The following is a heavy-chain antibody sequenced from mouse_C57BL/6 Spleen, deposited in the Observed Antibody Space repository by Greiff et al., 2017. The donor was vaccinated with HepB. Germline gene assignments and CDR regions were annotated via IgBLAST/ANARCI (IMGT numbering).Heavy chain of an antibody. J-gene: IGHJ3*01. Sequence: EVMLVESGGDLVKPGGSLKLSCAASGFTFSSYGMSWVRQTPDKRLEWVATISSGGSYTYYPDSVKGRFTLSRDNAKNTLYLQMSSLKSEDTAMYYCARHGDDYDDLFAYWGQGTLVTVSA. CDR2: ISSGGSYT. CDR3: ARHGDDYDDLFAY. CDR1: GFTFSSYG. D-gene: IGHD2-4*01. V-gene: IGHV5-6*02.